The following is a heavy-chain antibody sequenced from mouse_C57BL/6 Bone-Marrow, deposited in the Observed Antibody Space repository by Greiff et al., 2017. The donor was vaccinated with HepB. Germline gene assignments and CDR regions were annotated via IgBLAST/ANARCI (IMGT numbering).Heavy chain of an antibody. V-gene: IGHV5-4*01. CDR3: ARDPLYYYGSSPWFAY. CDR2: ISDGGSYT. Sequence: EVKLVESGGGLVKPGGSLKLSCAASGFTFSSYAMSWVRQTPEKRLEWVATISDGGSYTYYPDNVKGRFTISRDNAKNNLYLQRSHLKSEDTAMYYCARDPLYYYGSSPWFAYWGQGTLVTVSA. J-gene: IGHJ3*01. D-gene: IGHD1-1*01. CDR1: GFTFSSYA.